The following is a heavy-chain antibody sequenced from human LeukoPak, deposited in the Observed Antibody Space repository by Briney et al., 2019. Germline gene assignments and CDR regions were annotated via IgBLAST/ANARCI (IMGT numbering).Heavy chain of an antibody. J-gene: IGHJ4*02. V-gene: IGHV3-15*01. D-gene: IGHD5-18*01. CDR2: IKSKTDGGTT. CDR3: TRFVDTTMGDGY. Sequence: GGSLRLTCAASGFTFSSYAMSWVRQAPGKGLEWVGRIKSKTDGGTTDYAAPVKGRFTISRDDSKNTLYLQMNSLKIEDTAVYYCTRFVDTTMGDGYWGQGTLVTVSS. CDR1: GFTFSSYA.